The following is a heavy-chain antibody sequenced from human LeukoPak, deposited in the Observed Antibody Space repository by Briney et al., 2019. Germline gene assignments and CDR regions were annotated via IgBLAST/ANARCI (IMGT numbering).Heavy chain of an antibody. V-gene: IGHV4-59*01. CDR1: RASITTYY. Sequence: SETLSLTCTVSRASITTYYWSWIRQPPGKGLEWIGYIYYSGNTNYNPSLKSRVTISVDTSKNQFSLKLSSVTAADTAVYYCATDNSYGSGSYYTWGQGTLVTVSS. D-gene: IGHD3-10*01. CDR3: ATDNSYGSGSYYT. J-gene: IGHJ4*02. CDR2: IYYSGNT.